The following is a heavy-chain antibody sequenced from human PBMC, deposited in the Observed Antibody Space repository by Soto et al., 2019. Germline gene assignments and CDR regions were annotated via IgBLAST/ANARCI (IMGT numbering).Heavy chain of an antibody. Sequence: GASVKVSCKASGYTFTSYAMHWVRQAPGQRLEWMGWINAGNGNTKYSQKFQGRVTITRDTSASTAYMELSSLRSEDTAVYYCARGVGVSSTSNFDYWGQGTLVTAPQ. CDR3: ARGVGVSSTSNFDY. CDR2: INAGNGNT. V-gene: IGHV1-3*01. J-gene: IGHJ4*02. CDR1: GYTFTSYA. D-gene: IGHD2-2*01.